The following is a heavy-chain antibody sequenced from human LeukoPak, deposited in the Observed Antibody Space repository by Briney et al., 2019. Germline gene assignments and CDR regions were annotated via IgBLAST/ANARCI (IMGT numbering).Heavy chain of an antibody. V-gene: IGHV4-59*01. CDR2: IYYSGST. CDR3: ARASYCGGDCSIPPDY. D-gene: IGHD2-21*02. Sequence: PSETLSLTCTVSGGSISTYYWNWIRQPPGKGLEWIGYIYYSGSTNYNPSLKSRVTISVDTSKNQFSLKLSSVTAADTAVYYCARASYCGGDCSIPPDYWGQGTLVTVSS. J-gene: IGHJ4*02. CDR1: GGSISTYY.